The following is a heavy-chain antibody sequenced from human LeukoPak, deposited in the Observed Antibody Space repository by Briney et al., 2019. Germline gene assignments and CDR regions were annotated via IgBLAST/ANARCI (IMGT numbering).Heavy chain of an antibody. D-gene: IGHD3-10*01. V-gene: IGHV3-30*18. Sequence: GGSLRLSCAASGFTFSSYGMPWVRQAPGKGLEWVAVISYDGSNKYYADSVKGRFTISRDNSKNTLYLQTNSLRAEDTAVYYCAKDPGYGSGSYLDYWGQGTLVTVSS. CDR3: AKDPGYGSGSYLDY. CDR1: GFTFSSYG. J-gene: IGHJ4*02. CDR2: ISYDGSNK.